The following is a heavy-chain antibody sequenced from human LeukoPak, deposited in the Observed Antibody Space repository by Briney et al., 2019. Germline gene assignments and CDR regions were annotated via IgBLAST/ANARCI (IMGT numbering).Heavy chain of an antibody. D-gene: IGHD3-10*01. CDR3: ARPHTGYGSGSRY. Sequence: PGGSLRLSCAASGFTFSSYSMNWVRQAPGKGLEWGSSISSSSSYIYYADSVKGRFTISRDNAKNSLYLQMNSLRAEDTAVYYCARPHTGYGSGSRYWGQGTLVTVSS. V-gene: IGHV3-21*01. J-gene: IGHJ4*02. CDR1: GFTFSSYS. CDR2: ISSSSSYI.